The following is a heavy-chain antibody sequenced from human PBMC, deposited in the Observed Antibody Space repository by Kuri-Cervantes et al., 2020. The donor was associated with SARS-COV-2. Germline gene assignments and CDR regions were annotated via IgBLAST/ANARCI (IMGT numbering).Heavy chain of an antibody. V-gene: IGHV4-59*01. J-gene: IGHJ6*02. D-gene: IGHD6-19*01. Sequence: SETLSLTCTVSGGSISSYYWSWIRQPPGEGLEWIGYIYYSGSTNYNPSLKSRVTISVDTSKNQFSLKLSSVTAADTAVYYCAGSSGWYTYYYYGMDVWGQGTTVTVSS. CDR3: AGSSGWYTYYYYGMDV. CDR1: GGSISSYY. CDR2: IYYSGST.